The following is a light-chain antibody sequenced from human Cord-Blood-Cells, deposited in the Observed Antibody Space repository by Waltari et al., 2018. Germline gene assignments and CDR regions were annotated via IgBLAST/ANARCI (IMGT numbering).Light chain of an antibody. CDR2: GAS. CDR1: PSVSSSY. J-gene: IGKJ2*01. CDR3: QQYGSSPPYT. Sequence: EIVLTQPPGTLSLSPGERATLSCRASPSVSSSYLAWYQQKPGQAPRLLIYGASSRATGIPDRFSGSGSGTDFTLTISRLEPEDFAVYYCQQYGSSPPYTFGQGTKLEIK. V-gene: IGKV3-20*01.